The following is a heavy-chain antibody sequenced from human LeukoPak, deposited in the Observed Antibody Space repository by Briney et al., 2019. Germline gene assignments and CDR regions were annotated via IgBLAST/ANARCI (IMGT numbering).Heavy chain of an antibody. CDR3: ALTTIPDCYYIDD. D-gene: IGHD2-21*02. CDR2: ISVDGGST. V-gene: IGHV3-43*02. J-gene: IGHJ6*03. Sequence: GGTLRLPCAASGFTFHDYAMHWVRQAPGKALEGVFLISVDGGSTYYADSVKGRFTISKDNSKTSLSLQMNRMRTEDTALYYCALTTIPDCYYIDDWGKGTTVTVSS. CDR1: GFTFHDYA.